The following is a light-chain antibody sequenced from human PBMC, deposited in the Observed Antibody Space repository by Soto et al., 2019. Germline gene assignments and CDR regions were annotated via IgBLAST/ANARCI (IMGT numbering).Light chain of an antibody. CDR1: SSDVGGYNY. V-gene: IGLV2-11*01. J-gene: IGLJ1*01. CDR3: CSYAGSYTDV. Sequence: QSVLTQPRSVSGSPGQSVTISCTGTSSDVGGYNYVSWYQQHPGKAPKLMIYDVSKRPSGVPDRFSGSKSGNTASLTISGLQAEDEADYYCCSYAGSYTDVFGTGTTVTVL. CDR2: DVS.